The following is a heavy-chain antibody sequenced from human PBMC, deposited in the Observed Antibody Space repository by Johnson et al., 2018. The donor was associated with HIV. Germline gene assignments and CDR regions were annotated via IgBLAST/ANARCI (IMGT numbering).Heavy chain of an antibody. Sequence: VQLVESGGGLVQPGGSLRLSCAASGFNVSANYMNWVRQAPGKGLEWVANIKQDGSEKYYVDSVKGRFTISRDNSKNTLYLQINSLRTEDTAVYYCANLGDYSGLNGFDIWGQGTMVTVSS. D-gene: IGHD4-23*01. J-gene: IGHJ3*02. V-gene: IGHV3-7*03. CDR2: IKQDGSEK. CDR1: GFNVSANY. CDR3: ANLGDYSGLNGFDI.